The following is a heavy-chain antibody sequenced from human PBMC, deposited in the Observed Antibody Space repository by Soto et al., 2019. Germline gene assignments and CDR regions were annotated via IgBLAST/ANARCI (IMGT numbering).Heavy chain of an antibody. CDR3: ARGYYDILTGYYRSRDYYYGMDV. Sequence: QVQLVQSGAEVKKPGSSVKVSCKASGVTFSSYAISWVRQAPGQGLEWMGGIIPIFGTANYARKFQGRVTITADESTSTAYMELSSLRSEDTAVYYCARGYYDILTGYYRSRDYYYGMDVWGQGTTVTVSS. D-gene: IGHD3-9*01. CDR2: IIPIFGTA. CDR1: GVTFSSYA. V-gene: IGHV1-69*01. J-gene: IGHJ6*02.